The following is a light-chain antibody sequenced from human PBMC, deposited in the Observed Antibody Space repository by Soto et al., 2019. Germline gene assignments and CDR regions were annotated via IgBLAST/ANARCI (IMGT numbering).Light chain of an antibody. V-gene: IGKV2-28*01. CDR1: QSLLHSNGYNY. CDR3: MQALQAPLT. J-gene: IGKJ1*01. Sequence: DIVVTQSPLSLPVTPGEPASISCRSSQSLLHSNGYNYLDWYLQKPGQSPQLLIYLGSNRASGVPDRFSGSGSGTDFTLKISRVEAEDVGLYYCMQALQAPLTF. CDR2: LGS.